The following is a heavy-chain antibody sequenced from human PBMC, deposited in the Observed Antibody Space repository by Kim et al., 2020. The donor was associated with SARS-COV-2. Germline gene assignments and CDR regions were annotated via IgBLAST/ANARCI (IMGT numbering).Heavy chain of an antibody. J-gene: IGHJ4*02. D-gene: IGHD5-12*01. CDR2: ISYDGSNK. CDR3: ARGSQSGYDGYSVY. Sequence: GSLRLSCAASGFTFSSYAMHWVRQAPGKGLEWVAVISYDGSNKYYADSVKGRFTISRDNSKNTLYLQMNSLRAEDTAVYYCARGSQSGYDGYSVYWGQGTLVTVSS. CDR1: GFTFSSYA. V-gene: IGHV3-30*04.